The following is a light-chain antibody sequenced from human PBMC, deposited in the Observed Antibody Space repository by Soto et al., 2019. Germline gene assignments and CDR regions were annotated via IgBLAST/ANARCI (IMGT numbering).Light chain of an antibody. CDR3: QQYDNLPGT. CDR1: QNINNY. J-gene: IGKJ1*01. CDR2: DAS. V-gene: IGKV1-33*01. Sequence: DIQMTQSPSSLSASVGDRVTITCQASQNINNYLNWYQQKPGKAPKLLIYDASNLETGVPSRFSGSGSGTDFTFTISSLQPEDIATYYCQQYDNLPGTFGQGTKVDI.